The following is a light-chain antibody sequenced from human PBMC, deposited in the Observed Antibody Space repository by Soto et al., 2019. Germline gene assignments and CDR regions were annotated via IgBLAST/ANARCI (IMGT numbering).Light chain of an antibody. CDR2: KAS. CDR1: QSISSW. Sequence: DIQMTQSPSTLSASVGDRVTITCRASQSISSWLAWYQQKPGKAPKLLIYKASSLESGVPSRFSGSGSGTEFTLTISSLQPDDFATYYCQQHNSLYTFGQGTKQEIK. V-gene: IGKV1-5*03. CDR3: QQHNSLYT. J-gene: IGKJ2*01.